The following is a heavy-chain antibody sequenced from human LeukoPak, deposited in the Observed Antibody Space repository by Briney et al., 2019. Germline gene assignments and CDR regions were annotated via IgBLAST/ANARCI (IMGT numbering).Heavy chain of an antibody. V-gene: IGHV3-23*01. J-gene: IGHJ4*02. CDR1: GFTFTSYA. D-gene: IGHD3-22*01. CDR2: IRGSGTVT. Sequence: PGGSLRLSCAASGFTFTSYAMSGVRQPPGKGLEGVSVIRGSGTVTYFADSVKGRFTVSRDNSKNTLYLQMSSLRAEDTAIYYCAKSLDYDGGVLWALPQYWGQGTLVTVSS. CDR3: AKSLDYDGGVLWALPQY.